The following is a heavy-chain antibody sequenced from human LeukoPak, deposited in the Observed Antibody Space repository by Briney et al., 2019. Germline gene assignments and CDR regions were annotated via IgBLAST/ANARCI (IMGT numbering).Heavy chain of an antibody. Sequence: GGSLRLSCAASGFTFSIHWMSWVRQAPGKGLEWVANIKHDGSEKYYADSVKGRFTISRDNAKNSLYLQMNSLRAEDTAVYYCVRGRRFGESTYLDYWGQGTLVTVSS. J-gene: IGHJ4*02. CDR3: VRGRRFGESTYLDY. CDR2: IKHDGSEK. CDR1: GFTFSIHW. D-gene: IGHD3-10*01. V-gene: IGHV3-7*01.